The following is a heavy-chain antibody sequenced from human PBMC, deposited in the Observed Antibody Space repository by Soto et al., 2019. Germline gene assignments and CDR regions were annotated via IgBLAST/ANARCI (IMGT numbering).Heavy chain of an antibody. CDR3: ARGLGSTMVRGVIRY. CDR1: GFTFSIYE. CDR2: ISSSGSTI. V-gene: IGHV3-48*03. J-gene: IGHJ4*02. D-gene: IGHD3-10*01. Sequence: PGGSLRLSCAASGFTFSIYEMNWVRHAPGKGLEWVSYISSSGSTIYYADSVKGRFTISRDNAKNSLYLQMNSLRAEDTAVYYCARGLGSTMVRGVIRYWGQGTLVTVSS.